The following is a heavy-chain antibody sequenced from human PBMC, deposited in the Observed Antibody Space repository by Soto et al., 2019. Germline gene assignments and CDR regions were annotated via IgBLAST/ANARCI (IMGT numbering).Heavy chain of an antibody. CDR1: GYTFTSYG. D-gene: IGHD2-2*01. J-gene: IGHJ6*02. V-gene: IGHV1-69*06. CDR2: ISAIFGTA. CDR3: ARDPCSSTSCYRPGRAYYYYYGMDV. Sequence: GASVKVSCKASGYTFTSYGISWVRQAPGQGLEWMGWISAIFGTANYAQKFQGRVTITADKSTSTAYMELSSLRSEGTAVYYCARDPCSSTSCYRPGRAYYYYYGMDVWGQGTTVTVSS.